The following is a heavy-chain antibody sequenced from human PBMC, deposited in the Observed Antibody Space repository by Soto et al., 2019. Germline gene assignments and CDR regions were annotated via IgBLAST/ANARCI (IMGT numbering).Heavy chain of an antibody. Sequence: ASVKVSCKASGYTFTSYYMHWVRQAPGQGLEWMGIINPSGGSTSYAQKFQGRVTMTTDTSTSTAYMELRSLRSDDTAVYYCARDGNGDYSDYWGQGTLVTVSS. CDR1: GYTFTSYY. CDR3: ARDGNGDYSDY. D-gene: IGHD4-17*01. V-gene: IGHV1-46*01. J-gene: IGHJ4*02. CDR2: INPSGGST.